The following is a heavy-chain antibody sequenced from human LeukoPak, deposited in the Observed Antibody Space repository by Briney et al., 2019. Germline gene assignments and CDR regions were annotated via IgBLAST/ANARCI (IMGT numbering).Heavy chain of an antibody. V-gene: IGHV4-34*09. Sequence: SETLSLTCAVYGGSFSGYYWSWIRQPPGKGLEWIGEINHSGSTNYNPSLKSRVTMSLDTSRNQFSLKLSSVTAADTAVYYCARDLGYCSSTSCRYFDFWGQGTLVTVSS. CDR3: ARDLGYCSSTSCRYFDF. J-gene: IGHJ4*02. CDR1: GGSFSGYY. CDR2: INHSGST. D-gene: IGHD2-2*01.